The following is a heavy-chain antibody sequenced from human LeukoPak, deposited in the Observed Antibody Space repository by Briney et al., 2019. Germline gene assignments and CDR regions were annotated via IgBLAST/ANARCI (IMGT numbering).Heavy chain of an antibody. CDR3: ARGGSGVHDSGGSGLGAFDI. CDR1: GGSFSGYY. D-gene: IGHD3-22*01. V-gene: IGHV4-34*01. CDR2: INHSGST. Sequence: PSETLSLTCAVFGGSFSGYYWSWIRQPPGKGLEWIGEINHSGSTNYNPSLKSRVTISVDTSKNQFSLKLSSVTAADTAVYYCARGGSGVHDSGGSGLGAFDIWGQGTMVTVSS. J-gene: IGHJ3*02.